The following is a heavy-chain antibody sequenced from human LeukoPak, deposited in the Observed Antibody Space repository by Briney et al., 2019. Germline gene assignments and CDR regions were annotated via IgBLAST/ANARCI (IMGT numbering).Heavy chain of an antibody. CDR1: GFTFDDYA. J-gene: IGHJ4*02. D-gene: IGHD3-3*01. Sequence: GGSLRLSCAASGFTFDDYAMHWVRQAPGKGLEWVSAISGSGGSTYYADSVKGRFTISRDNSKNTLYLQMNSLRAEGTAVYYCATQLSNTIFVSRSVYFDYWGQGTLVTVSS. CDR3: ATQLSNTIFVSRSVYFDY. V-gene: IGHV3-23*01. CDR2: ISGSGGST.